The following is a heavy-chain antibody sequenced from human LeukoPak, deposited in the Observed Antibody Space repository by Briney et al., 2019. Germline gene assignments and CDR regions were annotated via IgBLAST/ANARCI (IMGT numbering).Heavy chain of an antibody. J-gene: IGHJ4*02. Sequence: GGSLRLSCAASGFTFSSYSMNWVRQAPGKGLEWVSSISSSSSYIYYADSVKGRFTISRDNAKNSLYLQMNSLRAEDTAVYHCARKSGDILTGYYLDYWGQGTLVTVSS. CDR3: ARKSGDILTGYYLDY. CDR2: ISSSSSYI. CDR1: GFTFSSYS. V-gene: IGHV3-21*01. D-gene: IGHD3-9*01.